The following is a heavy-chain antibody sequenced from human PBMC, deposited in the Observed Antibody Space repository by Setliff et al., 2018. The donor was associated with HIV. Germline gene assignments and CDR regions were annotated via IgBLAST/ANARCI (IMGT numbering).Heavy chain of an antibody. V-gene: IGHV1-18*01. J-gene: IGHJ4*02. CDR3: ARGKTWLRFLDY. CDR2: INTHSGYT. D-gene: IGHD5-12*01. Sequence: ASVKVSCKASGYTFNNYGISWVREAPGQGLEWMGWINTHSGYTNYAQNVQGRVTVTMDTSTSTAYMELRSLKSDDTAVYYCARGKTWLRFLDYWGQGTLVTVSS. CDR1: GYTFNNYG.